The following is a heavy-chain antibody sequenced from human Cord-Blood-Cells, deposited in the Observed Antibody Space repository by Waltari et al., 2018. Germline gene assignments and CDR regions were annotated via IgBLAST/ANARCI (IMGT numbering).Heavy chain of an antibody. D-gene: IGHD4-17*01. V-gene: IGHV4-38-2*01. CDR3: ARLSYGDYYYYYYMDV. CDR1: GYSISSGYY. J-gene: IGHJ6*03. CDR2: IYHSGST. Sequence: QVQLQESGPGLVKPSETLSLTCAVSGYSISSGYYWGWIRQPPGKGLEWIGSIYHSGSTSYNPSLKSRVTISVDTSKNQFSLKLSSVTAADTAVYYCARLSYGDYYYYYYMDVWGKGTTVTVSS.